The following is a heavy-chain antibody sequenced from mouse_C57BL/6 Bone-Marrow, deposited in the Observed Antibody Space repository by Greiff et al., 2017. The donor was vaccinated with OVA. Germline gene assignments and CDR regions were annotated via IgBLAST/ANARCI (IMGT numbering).Heavy chain of an antibody. Sequence: EVHLVESGGDLVKPGESLKLSCAASGFTFSSYGMSWVRPTPDKRLEWVATISSGGSYTYYPDSVKGRFPISRDNAKNTLYLQMSSLKSEDTAMYYCARQGLRRYFDVWGTGTTVTVSS. CDR1: GFTFSSYG. V-gene: IGHV5-6*01. D-gene: IGHD2-2*01. J-gene: IGHJ1*03. CDR3: ARQGLRRYFDV. CDR2: ISSGGSYT.